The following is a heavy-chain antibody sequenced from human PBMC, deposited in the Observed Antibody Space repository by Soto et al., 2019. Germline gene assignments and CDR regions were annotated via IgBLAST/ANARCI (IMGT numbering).Heavy chain of an antibody. D-gene: IGHD1-1*01. V-gene: IGHV1-8*01. CDR2: MNPNSGNT. CDR3: ARGLQSYFGMDV. J-gene: IGHJ6*02. CDR1: VYTFTSYD. Sequence: ASVKVSGKASVYTFTSYDINWVRQATGQGLEWMGWMNPNSGNTGYAQKFQGRVTMTTDTSTSTAYMEVRSRRSDDTAVYYCARGLQSYFGMDVWGQGTTVTVSS.